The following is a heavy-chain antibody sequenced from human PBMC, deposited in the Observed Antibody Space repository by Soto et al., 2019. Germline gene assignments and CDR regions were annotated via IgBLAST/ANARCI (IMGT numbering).Heavy chain of an antibody. J-gene: IGHJ4*02. V-gene: IGHV3-23*01. CDR3: ARDRHSNSYYFDY. Sequence: PGGSLRLSCAASGFTFSSYAMSWVRQAPGKGLEWVSAISGSGGSTYYADSVKGRFTISRDNSKNTLYLQMNSLRAEDTAVYYCARDRHSNSYYFDYWGQGTLVTVPS. CDR1: GFTFSSYA. D-gene: IGHD4-4*01. CDR2: ISGSGGST.